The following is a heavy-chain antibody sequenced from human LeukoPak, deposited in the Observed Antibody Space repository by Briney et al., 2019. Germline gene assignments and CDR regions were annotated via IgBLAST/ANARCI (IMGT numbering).Heavy chain of an antibody. J-gene: IGHJ4*02. CDR3: ARHELWFGELPSRTFDY. CDR1: GGSISSYY. Sequence: SETLSLTCTVSGGSISSYYWSRIRQPPGKGLEWIGYIYYSGSTNYNPSLKSRVTISVDTSKNQFSLKLSSVTAADTAVYYCARHELWFGELPSRTFDYWGQGTLVTVSS. D-gene: IGHD3-10*01. V-gene: IGHV4-59*01. CDR2: IYYSGST.